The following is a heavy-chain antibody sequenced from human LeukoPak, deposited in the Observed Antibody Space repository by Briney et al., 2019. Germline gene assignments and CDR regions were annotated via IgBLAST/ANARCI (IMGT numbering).Heavy chain of an antibody. D-gene: IGHD3-22*01. J-gene: IGHJ1*01. V-gene: IGHV3-43D*04. Sequence: GGSLRLSCAASGFTFKHYAMHWVRQAPGKGLEWVCLISWDGGNTNYADSVKGRFTISRDNSKNSLYLQMHSLRAEDTARCYCVEESESGGYRYFRHWGQGTLVTVSS. CDR2: ISWDGGNT. CDR3: VEESESGGYRYFRH. CDR1: GFTFKHYA.